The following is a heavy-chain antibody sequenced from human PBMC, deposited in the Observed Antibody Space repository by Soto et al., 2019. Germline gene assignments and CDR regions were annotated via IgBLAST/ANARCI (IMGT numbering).Heavy chain of an antibody. CDR1: GFTFSSYN. J-gene: IGHJ6*02. V-gene: IGHV3-48*01. CDR3: AREAAKYYGMDV. Sequence: EVQLVESGGDLVQPGVSLRLSCVVSGFTFSSYNMNWVRQAPGKGLEWVAYISSSSSTRNYADSVKGRFTISRDNAKNSLYLQMNSLRAEDTAVYYCAREAAKYYGMDVSGQGTTVTVSS. CDR2: ISSSSSTR. D-gene: IGHD6-25*01.